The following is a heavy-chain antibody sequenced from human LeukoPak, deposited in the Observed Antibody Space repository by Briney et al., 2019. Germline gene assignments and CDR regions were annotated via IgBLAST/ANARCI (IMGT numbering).Heavy chain of an antibody. V-gene: IGHV4-34*01. Sequence: PSETLSLTCAVYGGSFSGYYWSWIRQPPGKGLEWIGEISHSGSTNYNPSLTSRVTISVDTSTNQFSLKLSSVTAADTAVYYCARLSGPRGYGVDYWGQGTLVTVSS. D-gene: IGHD4-17*01. CDR2: ISHSGST. CDR3: ARLSGPRGYGVDY. J-gene: IGHJ4*02. CDR1: GGSFSGYY.